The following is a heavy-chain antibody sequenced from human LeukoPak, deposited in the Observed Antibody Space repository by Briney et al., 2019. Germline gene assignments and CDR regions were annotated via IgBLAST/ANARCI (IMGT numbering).Heavy chain of an antibody. V-gene: IGHV4-38-2*02. CDR1: GYSINSAYY. Sequence: SETLSLTCSVSGYSINSAYYRGLIRQPPREGLEWNGNLFPGLSPENDPSLNGAVTISLAASRNVFSLRLTSVTAADTALYFCAGMTAVIRGRRFDSWGQGALVTASS. CDR3: AGMTAVIRGRRFDS. D-gene: IGHD2-21*01. CDR2: LFPGLSP. J-gene: IGHJ4*02.